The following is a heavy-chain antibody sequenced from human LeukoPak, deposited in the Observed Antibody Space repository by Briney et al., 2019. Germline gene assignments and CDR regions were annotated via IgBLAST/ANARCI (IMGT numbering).Heavy chain of an antibody. V-gene: IGHV3-23*01. D-gene: IGHD2-2*01. CDR3: AKGCRSANCDEGRWFDP. CDR1: GFMSSSYA. Sequence: PGGSLRLSCAASGFMSSSYAMSWVRQAPGKGLEWVSSISGGGSNTYFADSVKGRFSVSRDNSKNTLYLQMNSLRAEDTATYYCAKGCRSANCDEGRWFDPWGQGTLVIVSS. CDR2: ISGGGSNT. J-gene: IGHJ5*02.